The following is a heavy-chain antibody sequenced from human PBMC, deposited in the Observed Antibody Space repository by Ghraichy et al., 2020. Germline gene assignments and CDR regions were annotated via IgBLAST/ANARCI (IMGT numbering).Heavy chain of an antibody. CDR2: IYHSGST. J-gene: IGHJ4*02. CDR1: GGSISSSNW. V-gene: IGHV4-4*02. D-gene: IGHD6-19*01. CDR3: ARSYSSGWLYFDY. Sequence: SETLSLTCAVSGGSISSSNWWSWVRQPPGKGLEWIGEIYHSGSTNYNPSLKSRVTISVDKSKNQFSLKLSSVTAADTAVYYCARSYSSGWLYFDYWGQGTLVTVSS.